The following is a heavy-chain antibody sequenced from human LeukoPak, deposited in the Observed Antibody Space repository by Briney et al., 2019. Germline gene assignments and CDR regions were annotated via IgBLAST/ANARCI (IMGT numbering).Heavy chain of an antibody. Sequence: ASVKVSCKAFGYTFTGYYMHWVRQAPGQGLEWMGWINPNSGGTNYAQKFQGRVTMTRDTSISTAYMELSRLRSDDTAVYYCARVESIAAAGYFDYWGQGTLVTVSS. D-gene: IGHD6-13*01. J-gene: IGHJ4*02. V-gene: IGHV1-2*02. CDR2: INPNSGGT. CDR1: GYTFTGYY. CDR3: ARVESIAAAGYFDY.